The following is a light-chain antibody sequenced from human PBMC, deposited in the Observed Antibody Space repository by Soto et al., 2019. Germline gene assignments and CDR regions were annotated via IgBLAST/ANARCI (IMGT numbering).Light chain of an antibody. CDR2: GGS. CDR1: QSISYY. Sequence: DIQMTQSPSSLSASVGDRVTITCRASQSISYYLNWYQQKPGTAPRLLIYGGSSLQSGVPSRFRGSGSGTDFTLTISSLQPEDFATYYCQQSYSNPPTTFGGGTKV. J-gene: IGKJ4*01. V-gene: IGKV1-39*01. CDR3: QQSYSNPPTT.